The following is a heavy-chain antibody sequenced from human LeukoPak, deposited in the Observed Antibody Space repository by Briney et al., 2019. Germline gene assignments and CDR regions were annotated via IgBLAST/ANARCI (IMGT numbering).Heavy chain of an antibody. Sequence: GGSLRLSCAASGFTVSSNYMSWVRQAPGKGMEWDSVIYSGGSTYYADSVKGRFTISRDNSKNTLYLQMNSLRAEDTAVYYCARDDGLTPWQQLAYYWGQGTLVTVSS. CDR1: GFTVSSNY. V-gene: IGHV3-66*01. D-gene: IGHD6-13*01. CDR3: ARDDGLTPWQQLAYY. J-gene: IGHJ4*02. CDR2: IYSGGST.